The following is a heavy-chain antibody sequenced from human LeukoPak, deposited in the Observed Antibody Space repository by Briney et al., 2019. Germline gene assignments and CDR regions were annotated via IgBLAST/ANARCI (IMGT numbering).Heavy chain of an antibody. V-gene: IGHV3-21*01. J-gene: IGHJ6*03. CDR1: GFTFSSYS. Sequence: GGSLRLSCAASGFTFSSYSMNWVRQAPGKGLEWVSSISSSSSYIYYADSVKGRFTISRDNAKNSLYLQMNSLRAEDTAVYYCARDREVGGYYYYYYMDVWGKGTTVTVSS. CDR3: ARDREVGGYYYYYYMDV. CDR2: ISSSSSYI.